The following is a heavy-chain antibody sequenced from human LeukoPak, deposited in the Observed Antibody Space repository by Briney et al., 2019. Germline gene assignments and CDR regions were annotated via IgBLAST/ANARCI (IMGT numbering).Heavy chain of an antibody. V-gene: IGHV4-30-2*01. D-gene: IGHD5-18*01. CDR1: GDSISSGGYS. CDR2: IYHSGST. Sequence: PSETQSLTCAVSGDSISSGGYSRRWIRQPPGEGLGRIGYIYHSGSTYYNPSLKSRVTISVDRSKNQFSLKLSSVTAADTAVYYCARGARGYSYARGAFDIWGQGTMVTVSS. CDR3: ARGARGYSYARGAFDI. J-gene: IGHJ3*02.